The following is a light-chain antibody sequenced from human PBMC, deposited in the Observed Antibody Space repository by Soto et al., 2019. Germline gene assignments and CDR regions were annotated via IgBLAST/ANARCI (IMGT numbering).Light chain of an antibody. J-gene: IGKJ1*01. CDR1: QSISSY. Sequence: DIQMTQSPSSLSASVGDRVTITCRASQSISSYLNWYQQKPGKAPKLLIYAASSLQSGVPSRFSGSGSGTDFTLTISSLQPEDFATDYCQQSYSTLPWTFGQGTKVEIK. CDR2: AAS. CDR3: QQSYSTLPWT. V-gene: IGKV1-39*01.